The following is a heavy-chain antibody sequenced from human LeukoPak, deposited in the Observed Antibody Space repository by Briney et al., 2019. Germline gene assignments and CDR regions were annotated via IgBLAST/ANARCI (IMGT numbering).Heavy chain of an antibody. Sequence: PSETLSLTCTVSGGSISSYYWSWIRQPAGKGLEWIGRIYTSGSTNYNPSLKSRVTMSVDTSKNQFSLKLSSVTAADTAVYYCARALYCSSTSCSTFDYWGQGTLVTVSS. CDR2: IYTSGST. J-gene: IGHJ4*02. D-gene: IGHD2-2*01. V-gene: IGHV4-4*07. CDR3: ARALYCSSTSCSTFDY. CDR1: GGSISSYY.